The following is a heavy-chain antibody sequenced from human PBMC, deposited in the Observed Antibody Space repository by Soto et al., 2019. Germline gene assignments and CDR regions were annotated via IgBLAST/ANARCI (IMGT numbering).Heavy chain of an antibody. Sequence: QLQLQETGPGLVKPSETLSLTCTVSGASIKSRNYFWGWIRQPPGKGLEFVGSIHSSGGTYYNPSVKSRVTVSVDLSNSHFSLSLKSLTATDTAVYYCGRLAEAATGHTDFDFWGQGTLVTVSS. D-gene: IGHD2-15*01. CDR3: GRLAEAATGHTDFDF. V-gene: IGHV4-39*02. J-gene: IGHJ4*02. CDR1: GASIKSRNYF. CDR2: IHSSGGT.